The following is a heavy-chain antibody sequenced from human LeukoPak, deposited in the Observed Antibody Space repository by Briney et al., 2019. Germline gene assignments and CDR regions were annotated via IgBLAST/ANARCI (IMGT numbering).Heavy chain of an antibody. J-gene: IGHJ4*02. V-gene: IGHV4-34*01. D-gene: IGHD1-7*01. CDR1: GRSFSGYY. Sequence: SETLSLTCAVYGRSFSGYYWSWIRQPPGKGLEWIGEINHSGSTNYNPSLKSRVTISVDTSKNQFSLKVSSVTAADTAVYYCARGRVTGTTPLLCWGQGTLVTVSS. CDR3: ARGRVTGTTPLLC. CDR2: INHSGST.